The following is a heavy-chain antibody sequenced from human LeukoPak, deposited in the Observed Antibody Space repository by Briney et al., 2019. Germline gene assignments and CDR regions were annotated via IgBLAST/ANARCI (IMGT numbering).Heavy chain of an antibody. Sequence: GGSLRLSCAASGFTFSSYWMSWVRQAPGKGLEWVSVIYSGGSTDYADSVKGRFTISRDNSKNTLYLQMNSLRAEDTAVYYCARAIQGYDFWSGYTYYFDYWGQGTLVTVSS. D-gene: IGHD3-3*01. CDR2: IYSGGST. CDR3: ARAIQGYDFWSGYTYYFDY. J-gene: IGHJ4*02. CDR1: GFTFSSYW. V-gene: IGHV3-53*01.